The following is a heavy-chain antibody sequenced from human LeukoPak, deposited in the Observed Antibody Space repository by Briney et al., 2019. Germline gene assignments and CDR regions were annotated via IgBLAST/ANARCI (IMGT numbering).Heavy chain of an antibody. CDR2: INWKGGIT. CDR1: GFTFDDYG. J-gene: IGHJ6*03. D-gene: IGHD6-13*01. Sequence: GRSLRLSCAASGFTFDDYGMSWVRQTPGKGVEWVSGINWKGGITRYADSVKGRFTISRDNAKTSLYLQMNSLRAEDTALYHCARGGSSWYYYYMDVWGKGPTVTVSS. CDR3: ARGGSSWYYYYMDV. V-gene: IGHV3-20*01.